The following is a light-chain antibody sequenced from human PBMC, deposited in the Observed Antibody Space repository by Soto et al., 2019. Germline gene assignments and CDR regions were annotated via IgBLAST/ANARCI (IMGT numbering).Light chain of an antibody. V-gene: IGKV1-39*01. CDR2: AAS. Sequence: DIQMTQSPPSLSASVGDRVTISCRTSQSVKHYLSWYQQKPGKAPKLLICAASTLQSGVPSRFSCSGSGTAFTLTISSLQPEDFATHFCQQSFSTPQTFGQGTRVELK. J-gene: IGKJ1*01. CDR1: QSVKHY. CDR3: QQSFSTPQT.